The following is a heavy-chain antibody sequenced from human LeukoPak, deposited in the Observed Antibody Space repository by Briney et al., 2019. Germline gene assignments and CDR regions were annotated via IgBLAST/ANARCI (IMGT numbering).Heavy chain of an antibody. Sequence: ASVKVSCKASGYTFTSYYMHWVRQAPGQGLEWMGIINPSGGSTSYAQKFQGRVTMTRDMSTSTVYMELSSLRSEDTAVYYCARDLRENGSGSYTWGQGTLVTVSS. CDR3: ARDLRENGSGSYT. D-gene: IGHD3-10*01. CDR1: GYTFTSYY. CDR2: INPSGGST. V-gene: IGHV1-46*01. J-gene: IGHJ5*02.